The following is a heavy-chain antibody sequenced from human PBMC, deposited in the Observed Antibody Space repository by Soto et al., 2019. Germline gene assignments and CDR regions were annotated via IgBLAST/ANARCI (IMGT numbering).Heavy chain of an antibody. CDR1: GGSISIGGYY. CDR2: IYYSGST. V-gene: IGHV4-31*03. Sequence: KSSETLSLTCTVSGGSISIGGYYWSCIRQHPGKGLEWIGYIYYSGSTYYNPSLKSRVTISVDTSKNQFSLKLSSVTAADTAVYYCARSPQSNDYYYEDYWGQGTLVTSPQ. CDR3: ARSPQSNDYYYEDY. D-gene: IGHD3-22*01. J-gene: IGHJ4*02.